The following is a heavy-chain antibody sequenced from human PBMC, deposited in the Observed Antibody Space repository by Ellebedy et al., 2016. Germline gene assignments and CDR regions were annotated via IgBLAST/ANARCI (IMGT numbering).Heavy chain of an antibody. J-gene: IGHJ4*02. D-gene: IGHD6-19*01. CDR1: GYTFTTFA. Sequence: ASVKVSCKAFGYTFTTFAMHWVRQAPGQSLEWMGWINPGNGNAKYVQKFQGRVTITRDTSASTAYMELSSLRSEDTAVYYCATHDSSGWYYFDYWGQGTLVTVSS. CDR3: ATHDSSGWYYFDY. V-gene: IGHV1-3*01. CDR2: INPGNGNA.